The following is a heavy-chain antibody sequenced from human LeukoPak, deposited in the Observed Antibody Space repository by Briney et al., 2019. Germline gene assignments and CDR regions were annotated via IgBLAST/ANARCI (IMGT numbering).Heavy chain of an antibody. CDR1: GFTFSSYS. Sequence: GGSLRLSCAASGFTFSSYSMNWVRQAPGKGLEWVSSISSSSYIYYADSVKGRFTISRDNAKNSLYLQMNSLRAEDTAVYYCARAPTYCSSTSCYRLRSIEPGDYWGQGTLVTVSS. CDR2: ISSSSYI. CDR3: ARAPTYCSSTSCYRLRSIEPGDY. V-gene: IGHV3-21*01. J-gene: IGHJ4*02. D-gene: IGHD2-2*01.